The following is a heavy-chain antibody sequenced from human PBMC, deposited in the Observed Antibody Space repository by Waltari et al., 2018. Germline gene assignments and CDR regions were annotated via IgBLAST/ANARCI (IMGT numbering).Heavy chain of an antibody. J-gene: IGHJ4*02. D-gene: IGHD5-18*01. CDR3: ARASISRDTGNTFDS. CDR2: ISGDGAGT. V-gene: IGHV3-74*01. CDR1: GFPFRSFW. Sequence: EVHLVESGGGLVRPGGSLRLSCAASGFPFRSFWLPWVRQAPGKGPQWVARISGDGAGTHYADSVRGRFTISRDNANNMVYLQMNSLSDDDTATYFCARASISRDTGNTFDSWGQGNLVTVSS.